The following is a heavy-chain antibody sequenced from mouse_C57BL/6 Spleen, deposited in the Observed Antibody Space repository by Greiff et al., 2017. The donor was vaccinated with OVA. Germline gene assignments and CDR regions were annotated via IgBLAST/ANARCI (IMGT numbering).Heavy chain of an antibody. CDR2: IDPSDSYT. Sequence: VQLQQPGAELVKPGASVKLSCKASGYTFTSYWMQWVKQRPGQGLEWIGEIDPSDSYTNYNQKFKGKATLTVDTSSSTAYMQLSSLTSEDSAVYYCARSGSNYARWFAYWGQGTLVTVSA. V-gene: IGHV1-50*01. J-gene: IGHJ3*01. CDR1: GYTFTSYW. CDR3: ARSGSNYARWFAY. D-gene: IGHD2-5*01.